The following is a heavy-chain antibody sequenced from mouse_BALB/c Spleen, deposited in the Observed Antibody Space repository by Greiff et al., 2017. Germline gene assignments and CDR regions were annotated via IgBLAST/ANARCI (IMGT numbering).Heavy chain of an antibody. Sequence: QVQLQQPGAELVKPGASVKLSCKASGYTFTSYWMHWVKQRPGQGLEWIGEINPSNGRTNYNEKFKSKATLTVDKSSSTAYMQLSSLTSEDSAVYYCANYYGSSPWFAYWGQESLGTVSA. CDR3: ANYYGSSPWFAY. CDR2: INPSNGRT. CDR1: GYTFTSYW. V-gene: IGHV1S81*02. D-gene: IGHD1-1*01. J-gene: IGHJ3*01.